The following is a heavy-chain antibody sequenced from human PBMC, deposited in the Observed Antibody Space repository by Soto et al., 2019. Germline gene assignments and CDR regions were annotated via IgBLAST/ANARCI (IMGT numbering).Heavy chain of an antibody. CDR3: AKDRGTRRGAFDV. CDR2: ITHQGFT. V-gene: IGHV4-30-2*01. Sequence: QLQLQESGSVLVKTSQTLSLTCSFSGDSIRIASYSWSWIRQPPGKGLECVAYITHQGFTYFNPSLKSRLSRSVETSKNQVYLTLTSVTAADTAVYYCAKDRGTRRGAFDVWGRGAMVTVSS. CDR1: GDSIRIASYS. D-gene: IGHD3-10*01. J-gene: IGHJ3*01.